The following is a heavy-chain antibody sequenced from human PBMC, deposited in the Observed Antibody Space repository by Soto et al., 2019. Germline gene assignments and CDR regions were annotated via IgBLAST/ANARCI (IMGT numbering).Heavy chain of an antibody. J-gene: IGHJ6*02. CDR1: GGSISSYY. CDR2: IYYSGST. D-gene: IGHD3-3*02. V-gene: IGHV4-59*01. Sequence: QVQLQESGPGLVKPSETLSLTCTVSGGSISSYYWSWIRQPPGKGLEWIGYIYYSGSTNYNPSLKSRVTISADTSKNQFSLKLSSVTAADTAVYYCARDISYYYGMDVWGQGTTVTVSS. CDR3: ARDISYYYGMDV.